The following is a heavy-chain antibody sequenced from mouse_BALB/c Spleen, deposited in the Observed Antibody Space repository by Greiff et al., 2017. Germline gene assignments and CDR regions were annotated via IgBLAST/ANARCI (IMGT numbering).Heavy chain of an antibody. Sequence: VQLVESGPGLVAPSQSLSITCTVSGFSLTSYGVHWVRQPPGKGLEWLGVIWAGGSTNYNSALMSRLSISKDNSKSQVFLKMNSLQTDDTAMYYCAEDGDYGSAFAYWGQGTLVTVSA. CDR2: IWAGGST. J-gene: IGHJ3*01. CDR1: GFSLTSYG. D-gene: IGHD1-1*01. CDR3: AEDGDYGSAFAY. V-gene: IGHV2-9*02.